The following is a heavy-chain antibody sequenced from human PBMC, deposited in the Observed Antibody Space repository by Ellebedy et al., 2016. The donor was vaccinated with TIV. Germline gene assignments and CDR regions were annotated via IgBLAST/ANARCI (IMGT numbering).Heavy chain of an antibody. D-gene: IGHD3-22*01. CDR3: ARVGSGLQVTTPHFDY. CDR1: GYTFTSYF. V-gene: IGHV1-46*01. Sequence: AASVKVSCKTSGYTFTSYFMHWVRQAPGQGLEWMGIINPSVGSTNYAQKFKGRVTMTRDTSTRQVYMELSRLRSEDTAMYYCARVGSGLQVTTPHFDYWGQGTLVTVSS. CDR2: INPSVGST. J-gene: IGHJ4*02.